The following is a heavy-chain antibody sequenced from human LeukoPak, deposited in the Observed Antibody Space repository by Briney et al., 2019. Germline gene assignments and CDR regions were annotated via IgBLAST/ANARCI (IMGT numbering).Heavy chain of an antibody. Sequence: SETLSLTCNVSGDSIGRSTYYWGWVRQTPEKGLEWIGSIFYNGRTYYTPSLQSRVIMSLDTSKNQFSLRLTSVTAADTAVYYCARQVAVVEPTDPNWFDSWGQGTLVTVSS. D-gene: IGHD2-21*01. CDR2: IFYNGRT. CDR3: ARQVAVVEPTDPNWFDS. J-gene: IGHJ5*01. V-gene: IGHV4-39*07. CDR1: GDSIGRSTYY.